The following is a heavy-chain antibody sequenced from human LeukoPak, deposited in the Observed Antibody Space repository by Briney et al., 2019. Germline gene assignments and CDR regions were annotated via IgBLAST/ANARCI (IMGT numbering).Heavy chain of an antibody. V-gene: IGHV1-69*01. D-gene: IGHD2-15*01. Sequence: GSSVKVSCKASGGTFSSYAISWVRQAPGQGLEWMGGIIPIFGTANYAQKFQGRVTITADESTSTAYMELSSLRSEDTAEYYCARDVVTVDDYYYGMDVWGQGTTVTVSS. CDR1: GGTFSSYA. CDR3: ARDVVTVDDYYYGMDV. CDR2: IIPIFGTA. J-gene: IGHJ6*02.